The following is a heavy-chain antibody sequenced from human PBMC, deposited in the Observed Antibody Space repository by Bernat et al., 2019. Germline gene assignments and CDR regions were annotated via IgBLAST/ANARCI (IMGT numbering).Heavy chain of an antibody. Sequence: QVQLVESGGGVVQPGRSLRLSCAASGFTFSSYGMHWVRQAPGKGLEWVAVISYDGSNKYYADSVKGRFTISRGNSKNTLYLQMNSLRAEDTAVYYCAISHPAIVVVVAARDYWGQGTLVTVSS. CDR2: ISYDGSNK. CDR3: AISHPAIVVVVAARDY. J-gene: IGHJ4*02. CDR1: GFTFSSYG. D-gene: IGHD2-15*01. V-gene: IGHV3-30*03.